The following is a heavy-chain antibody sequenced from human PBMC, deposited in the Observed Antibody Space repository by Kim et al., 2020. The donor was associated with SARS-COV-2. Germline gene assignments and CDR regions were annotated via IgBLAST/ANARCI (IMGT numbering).Heavy chain of an antibody. V-gene: IGHV3-9*01. Sequence: RIGYADSVKGRFTISRDNAKNSLYLQMNSLRAEDTALYYCAKDDYGAYDYWGQGTLVTVSS. J-gene: IGHJ4*02. CDR3: AKDDYGAYDY. D-gene: IGHD4-17*01. CDR2: RI.